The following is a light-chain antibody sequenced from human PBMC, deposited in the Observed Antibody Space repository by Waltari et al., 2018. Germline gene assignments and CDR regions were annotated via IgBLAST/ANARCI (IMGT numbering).Light chain of an antibody. V-gene: IGLV2-14*03. Sequence: QSALTQPASVSGSPGQSITISCSGTSSDVGAYNYVCWYQQHPGKAPKHIIYDVSVRPSGVSNRFSGSKSGNTASLTISGLHTEDEADYYCGTSTTTRNHVFGTGTKVTVL. CDR1: SSDVGAYNY. CDR2: DVS. J-gene: IGLJ1*01. CDR3: GTSTTTRNHV.